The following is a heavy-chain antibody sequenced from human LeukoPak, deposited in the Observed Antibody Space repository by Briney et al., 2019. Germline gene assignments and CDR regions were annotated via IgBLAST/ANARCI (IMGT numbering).Heavy chain of an antibody. CDR3: ARGTYGDFDY. D-gene: IGHD4-17*01. CDR2: ISSSGSTI. J-gene: IGHJ4*02. Sequence: GGPLRLSCAASGFTFSSYEMNWVRQAPGKGLEWVSYISSSGSTIYYADSVKGRFTISRDNAKNSLYLQMKSLRAEDTAVYYCARGTYGDFDYWGQGTLVTVSS. CDR1: GFTFSSYE. V-gene: IGHV3-48*03.